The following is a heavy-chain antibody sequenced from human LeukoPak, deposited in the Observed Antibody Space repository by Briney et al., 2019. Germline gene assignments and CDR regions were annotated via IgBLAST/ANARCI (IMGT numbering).Heavy chain of an antibody. J-gene: IGHJ3*02. V-gene: IGHV3-7*01. Sequence: GGPLRLSWQPSEFTFISYWISWVRQPQGKGREGVANIKQDGSEKYYVDSVKGRFTISRDNAKNSLYLQMNSLRAEDTAVYYCGSFVDTAISPELDAFDIWGQGTMVTVSS. CDR1: EFTFISYW. CDR3: GSFVDTAISPELDAFDI. CDR2: IKQDGSEK. D-gene: IGHD5-18*01.